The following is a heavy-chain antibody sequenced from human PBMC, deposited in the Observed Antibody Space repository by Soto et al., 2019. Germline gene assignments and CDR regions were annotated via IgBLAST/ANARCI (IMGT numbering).Heavy chain of an antibody. J-gene: IGHJ4*02. CDR2: IYYSGST. CDR3: AREGSSGWSTFDY. CDR1: GGSISSYY. V-gene: IGHV4-59*01. Sequence: SETLSLTCTVSGGSISSYYWSWIRQPPGKGLEWIGYIYYSGSTNYNPSLKSRVTISVDTSKNQFSLKLSSVTAADTAVYYCAREGSSGWSTFDYWGQGTLVTVSS. D-gene: IGHD6-19*01.